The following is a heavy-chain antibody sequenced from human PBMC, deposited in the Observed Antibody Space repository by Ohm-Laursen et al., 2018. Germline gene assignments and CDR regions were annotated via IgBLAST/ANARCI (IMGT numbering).Heavy chain of an antibody. CDR2: ISGSGST. Sequence: SLRLSCAASGFTFSSYAMSWVRQAPGKGLEWVSAISGSGSTFYADSVKGRFTISSDSTKKSLYLQMNSLRAEDTAVYYCARGAQLFANWFDPWGQGTLVTVSS. J-gene: IGHJ5*02. CDR3: ARGAQLFANWFDP. D-gene: IGHD1-1*01. V-gene: IGHV3-23*01. CDR1: GFTFSSYA.